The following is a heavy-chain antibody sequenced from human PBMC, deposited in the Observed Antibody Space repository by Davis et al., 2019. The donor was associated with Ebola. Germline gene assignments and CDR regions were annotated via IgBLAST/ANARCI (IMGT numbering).Heavy chain of an antibody. CDR2: IYTGDSDT. CDR3: ASLRRTITGMDDAFDI. V-gene: IGHV5-51*01. J-gene: IGHJ3*02. Sequence: GESLKISCKGSGYNFAYFWITWVRQMPGKGLEWMGIIYTGDSDTRYSPSFRGQVTISADKSMKTAFLQWSSLKASDTAMYYCASLRRTITGMDDAFDIWGQGTMVTVSP. D-gene: IGHD1-20*01. CDR1: GYNFAYFW.